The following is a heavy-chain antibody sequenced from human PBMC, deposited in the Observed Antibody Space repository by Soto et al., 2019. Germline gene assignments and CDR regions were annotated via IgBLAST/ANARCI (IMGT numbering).Heavy chain of an antibody. J-gene: IGHJ4*02. D-gene: IGHD3-3*01. CDR3: ARVGANDFWSGPTQYYFDY. CDR1: GGSISSYY. Sequence: SETLSLTCTVSGGSISSYYWSWIRQPPGKGLAWIGYIYYSGSTNYNPSLKSRVTISVDTSKNQFSLKLSSVTAADTAVYYCARVGANDFWSGPTQYYFDYWGQGTLVTVSS. V-gene: IGHV4-59*01. CDR2: IYYSGST.